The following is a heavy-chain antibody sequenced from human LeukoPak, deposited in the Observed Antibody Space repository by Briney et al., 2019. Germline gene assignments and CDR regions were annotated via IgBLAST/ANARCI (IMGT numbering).Heavy chain of an antibody. Sequence: SETLSLTCGVHGGSFNTYNCTWIRQSAGKGLEWIGEINPSGRTTYNPSLKSRVTISVDTSKNHVSLRLESVTAADTAVYYCASSHWGSSGSDYWGQGILVTVSS. V-gene: IGHV4-34*01. CDR1: GGSFNTYN. CDR2: INPSGRT. J-gene: IGHJ4*02. D-gene: IGHD3-16*01. CDR3: ASSHWGSSGSDY.